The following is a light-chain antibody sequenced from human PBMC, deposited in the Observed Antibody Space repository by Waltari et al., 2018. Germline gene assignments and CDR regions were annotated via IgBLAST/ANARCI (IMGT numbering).Light chain of an antibody. V-gene: IGKV1-5*01. J-gene: IGKJ2*01. CDR3: QRYNSYANT. CDR1: QSINTY. Sequence: DILMTQSPSTLSASVGDRVTIPCLASQSINTYLAWYQQKPGKAPKLLIYGASTLESGVPGRFSGTGSGTEFTLTISSLQPDDFATYYCQRYNSYANTFGQGTKVDIK. CDR2: GAS.